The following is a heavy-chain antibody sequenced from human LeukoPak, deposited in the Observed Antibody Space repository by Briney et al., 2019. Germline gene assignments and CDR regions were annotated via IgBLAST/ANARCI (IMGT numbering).Heavy chain of an antibody. CDR3: ARGDREY. J-gene: IGHJ4*02. Sequence: GASVRVSCKASGYIFTGYYMHWVRQAPGQGLEWMGWLNPNSGDTGYAQKFQGRVTMTRDTSITTAYMELSSLRSEDTALYYCARGDREYWGQGTLVTVSS. CDR1: GYIFTGYY. CDR2: LNPNSGDT. V-gene: IGHV1-8*02.